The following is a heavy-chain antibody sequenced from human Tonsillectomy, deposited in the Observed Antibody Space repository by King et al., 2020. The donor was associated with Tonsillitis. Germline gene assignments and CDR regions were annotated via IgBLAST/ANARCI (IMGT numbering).Heavy chain of an antibody. D-gene: IGHD3-22*01. CDR3: AKEGENDSSGAFDY. CDR1: GFTCSTYG. J-gene: IGHJ4*02. CDR2: IRYDGSNK. Sequence: VQLVESGGGVVQPGGPLRLSCAASGFTCSTYGMHWVRQAPGKGLEWVAFIRYDGSNKYYADSVKGRSTISRDNSKNTLFLQMNSLRAEDTAVYYCAKEGENDSSGAFDYWGQGTLVTVSS. V-gene: IGHV3-30*02.